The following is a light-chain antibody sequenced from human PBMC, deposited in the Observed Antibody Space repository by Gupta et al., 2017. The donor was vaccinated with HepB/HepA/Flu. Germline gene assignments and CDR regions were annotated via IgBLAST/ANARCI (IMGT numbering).Light chain of an antibody. V-gene: IGKV3-11*01. J-gene: IGKJ1*01. CDR2: DTS. Sequence: LTQSPATLSLSPGERATLSCRASQTVNNFLVWYQQRLGQPPRLLMYDTSNRAAGVPSRFSGSGSATDYTLTISSLEPEDFALYFCQQRRHWPPTFGQGTKVEV. CDR1: QTVNNF. CDR3: QQRRHWPPT.